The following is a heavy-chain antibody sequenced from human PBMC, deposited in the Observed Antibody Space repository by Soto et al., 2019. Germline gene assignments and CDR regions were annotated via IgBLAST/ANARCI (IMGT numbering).Heavy chain of an antibody. J-gene: IGHJ4*02. CDR1: GFTFNTYA. CDR2: IGSDGIAI. D-gene: IGHD6-19*01. V-gene: IGHV3-23*05. Sequence: EVQLLESGGGLVQPGGSLRLSCAASGFTFNTYAMSWLRQAPGKGLEWVSAIGSDGIAIQYADSVKGRFTISKDNSKDTLYLQMNSLRAEDTAVYYCARPGLTVPGTRYFDHWGQVPLVTVSS. CDR3: ARPGLTVPGTRYFDH.